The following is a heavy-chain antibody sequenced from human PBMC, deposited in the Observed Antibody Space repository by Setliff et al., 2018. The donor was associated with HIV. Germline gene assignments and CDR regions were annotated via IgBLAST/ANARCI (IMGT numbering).Heavy chain of an antibody. CDR3: ARAPAHEHATGWYSSSNRFDP. CDR2: IIPIFDTS. CDR1: GGTFSSHP. D-gene: IGHD1-26*01. V-gene: IGHV1-69*13. J-gene: IGHJ5*02. Sequence: SVKVSCKASGGTFSSHPISWVRQAPGQGLEWMGGIIPIFDTSNYAQKFLGRVTISADHSASTAYMELSRLKSADTAVYYCARAPAHEHATGWYSSSNRFDPWGQGTLVTVSS.